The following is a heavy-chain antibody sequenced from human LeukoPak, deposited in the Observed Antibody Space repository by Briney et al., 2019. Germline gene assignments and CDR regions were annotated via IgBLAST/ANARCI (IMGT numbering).Heavy chain of an antibody. D-gene: IGHD6-19*01. CDR3: ARDSTVATYYGVDV. J-gene: IGHJ6*02. Sequence: PGGSLRLSCVASGFTFRSYWMSWVRQAPGKGLEWVANIQHDGSEKNYIDSVQGRFTISRGNAKTSLYLQLSSLRVEDTAVYYCARDSTVATYYGVDVWGQGTTVTVSS. V-gene: IGHV3-7*01. CDR2: IQHDGSEK. CDR1: GFTFRSYW.